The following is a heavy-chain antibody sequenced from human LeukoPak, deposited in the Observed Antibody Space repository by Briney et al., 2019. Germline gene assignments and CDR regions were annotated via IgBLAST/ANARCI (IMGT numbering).Heavy chain of an antibody. Sequence: SQTLSLTCTVSGGSISSYYWSWIRQPPGKGLEWIGYIYYSGSTNYNPSLKSRVTISVDTSKNQFSLKLSSVTAADTAVYYCARLAAAGTFNYYYYMDVWGKGTTVTVSS. J-gene: IGHJ6*03. CDR3: ARLAAAGTFNYYYYMDV. V-gene: IGHV4-59*01. CDR2: IYYSGST. D-gene: IGHD6-13*01. CDR1: GGSISSYY.